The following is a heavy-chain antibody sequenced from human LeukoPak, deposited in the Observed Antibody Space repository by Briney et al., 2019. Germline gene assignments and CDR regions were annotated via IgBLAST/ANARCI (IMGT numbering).Heavy chain of an antibody. D-gene: IGHD2-2*01. J-gene: IGHJ4*02. CDR3: ARLDEDIVVVPAARS. Sequence: SETLSLTCTVSGGSISSSSYYWGWIRQPPGKGLEWIGSIYYSGSTYYNPSLKSRVTISVDTSKNQFPLKLSSVTAADTAVYYCARLDEDIVVVPAARSWGQGTLVTVSS. CDR1: GGSISSSSYY. CDR2: IYYSGST. V-gene: IGHV4-39*01.